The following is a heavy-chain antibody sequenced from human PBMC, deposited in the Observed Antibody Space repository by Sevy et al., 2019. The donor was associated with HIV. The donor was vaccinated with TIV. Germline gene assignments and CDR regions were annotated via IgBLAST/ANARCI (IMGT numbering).Heavy chain of an antibody. CDR3: ARRPSSGWPNFDY. Sequence: SETLSLTCTVSGGSISSYYWSWIRQPPGKGLEWIGYVYYSGSTNYNPSLKSRVTISIDTSKKQISLKLTSVTAADTAVYYCARRPSSGWPNFDYWGQGTLVTVSS. CDR2: VYYSGST. V-gene: IGHV4-59*12. CDR1: GGSISSYY. J-gene: IGHJ4*02. D-gene: IGHD6-19*01.